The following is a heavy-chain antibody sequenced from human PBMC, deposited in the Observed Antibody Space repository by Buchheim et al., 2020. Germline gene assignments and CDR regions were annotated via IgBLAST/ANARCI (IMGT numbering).Heavy chain of an antibody. D-gene: IGHD3-3*01. J-gene: IGHJ5*02. Sequence: EVQLVESGGGLVQPGGSLRLSCAASGFTFSSYWMHWVRQAPGKGLLWVSRINSDGSSTSYADSVKGRFTISRDNAKNTRYLKMNSLRAEDTAVYYCARDVGPNYDFWSGYSGGWFDPWGQGTL. V-gene: IGHV3-74*01. CDR1: GFTFSSYW. CDR2: INSDGSST. CDR3: ARDVGPNYDFWSGYSGGWFDP.